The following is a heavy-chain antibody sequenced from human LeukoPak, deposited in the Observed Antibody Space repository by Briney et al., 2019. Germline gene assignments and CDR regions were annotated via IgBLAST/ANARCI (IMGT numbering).Heavy chain of an antibody. CDR2: ISYDGSNK. CDR1: GFTFSSYA. Sequence: GGSLRLSCAASGFTFSSYAMHWVRQAPGKGLEWVAVISYDGSNKYYADSVKGRFIISRDNSKNTLYLQMNSLRAEDTAVYYCAREPYYDTVLDYWGQGTLVTVSS. CDR3: AREPYYDTVLDY. J-gene: IGHJ4*02. D-gene: IGHD3-9*01. V-gene: IGHV3-30-3*01.